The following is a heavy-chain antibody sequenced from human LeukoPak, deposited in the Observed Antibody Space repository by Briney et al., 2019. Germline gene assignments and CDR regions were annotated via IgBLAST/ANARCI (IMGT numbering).Heavy chain of an antibody. D-gene: IGHD3-16*01. CDR1: GFTFRDYA. V-gene: IGHV3-30*04. CDR3: AKDYIGDRDYSYYYMDV. J-gene: IGHJ6*03. CDR2: ISYDGSNK. Sequence: GGSLRLSCAASGFTFRDYAIHWVRQAPGKGLEWVAVISYDGSNKYIAGSVKGRFTIFRDNSRHTVYLEMNSLRADDTAVYYCAKDYIGDRDYSYYYMDVWGKGTTVSVSS.